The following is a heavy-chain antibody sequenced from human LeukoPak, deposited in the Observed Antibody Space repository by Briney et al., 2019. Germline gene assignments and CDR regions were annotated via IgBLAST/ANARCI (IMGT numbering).Heavy chain of an antibody. CDR1: GFTSTNYW. V-gene: IGHV5-51*01. CDR2: IYARDHDT. J-gene: IGHJ3*02. D-gene: IGHD5-24*01. Sequence: GESLKISCKGSGFTSTNYWIAWVRQVPGKDLEWMGIIYARDHDTRYSPSFQGGQVTISADKSFTSVYLQWSSLQSSDTAMYYCARHRSPEIAFDIWGQGTMVTVSS. CDR3: ARHRSPEIAFDI.